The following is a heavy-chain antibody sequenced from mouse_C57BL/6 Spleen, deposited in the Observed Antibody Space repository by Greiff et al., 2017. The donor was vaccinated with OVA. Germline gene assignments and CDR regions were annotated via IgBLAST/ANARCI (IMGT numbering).Heavy chain of an antibody. CDR2: IWSDGST. CDR1: GFSLTSYG. CDR3: ARHGSLLGAMDY. Sequence: QVQLQQSGPGLVAPSQSLSITCTVSGFSLTSYGVHWVRQPPGKGLEWLVVIWSDGSTTYNSALKSRLSISKDNTKSQVFLKMNSLQTDDTAMYYCARHGSLLGAMDYWGQGTSVTVSS. J-gene: IGHJ4*01. D-gene: IGHD2-10*01. V-gene: IGHV2-6-1*01.